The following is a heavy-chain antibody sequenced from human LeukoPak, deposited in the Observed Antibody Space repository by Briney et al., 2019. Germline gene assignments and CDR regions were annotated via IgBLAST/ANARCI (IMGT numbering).Heavy chain of an antibody. CDR1: GFTFSSYG. D-gene: IGHD1-26*01. V-gene: IGHV3-30*02. Sequence: GGSLRLSCAASGFTFSSYGMHWVRQAPGKGLEWVAFIRYDGSNKYYADSVKGRFTISRDNSKNTLYLQMNSLRAEDTAVYYCAKDRRGIVGSEGDYWGQGTLVTVSS. CDR2: IRYDGSNK. J-gene: IGHJ4*02. CDR3: AKDRRGIVGSEGDY.